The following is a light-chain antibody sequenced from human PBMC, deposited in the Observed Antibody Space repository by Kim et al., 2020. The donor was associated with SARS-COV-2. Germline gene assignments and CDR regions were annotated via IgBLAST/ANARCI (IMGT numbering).Light chain of an antibody. CDR3: QQYNNWPPYT. V-gene: IGKV3-15*01. CDR1: QSVNNN. CDR2: AAS. Sequence: EIVMTQSPATLSVSPGERATLSCRASQSVNNNLAWYQQKPGQAPSLLIYAASTRATGIPARFSGSGSGTDFTLTITSLQSEDFAVYFCQQYNNWPPYTFGQGTKLEI. J-gene: IGKJ2*01.